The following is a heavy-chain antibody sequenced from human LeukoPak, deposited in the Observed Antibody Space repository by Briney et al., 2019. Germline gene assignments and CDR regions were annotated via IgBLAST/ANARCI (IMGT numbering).Heavy chain of an antibody. D-gene: IGHD4-11*01. CDR1: GFTFSRYG. J-gene: IGHJ4*02. CDR3: AKDPKDYTKAYFDY. CDR2: ISYDGSKK. V-gene: IGHV3-30*18. Sequence: PGGSLRLSCAASGFTFSRYGIHWVRQAPGKGLEWVAVISYDGSKKHYADSAKGRFTISRDNSKNTLYLQMNSLRAEDTAVYYCAKDPKDYTKAYFDYWGQGTLVTVSS.